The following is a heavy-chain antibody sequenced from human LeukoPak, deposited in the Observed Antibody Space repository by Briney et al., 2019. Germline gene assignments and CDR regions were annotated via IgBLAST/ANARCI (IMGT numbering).Heavy chain of an antibody. CDR3: AGIVPAAYFDY. Sequence: PSETLSLTCTVSGGSISSYYWSWVRQPPGKGLEWIGYIYYSGRTHYNPSLKSRVTISVDTSKNQFSLKLSSVTAADTAVYYCAGIVPAAYFDYWGQGTLVTVSS. V-gene: IGHV4-59*08. CDR2: IYYSGRT. J-gene: IGHJ4*02. D-gene: IGHD2-2*01. CDR1: GGSISSYY.